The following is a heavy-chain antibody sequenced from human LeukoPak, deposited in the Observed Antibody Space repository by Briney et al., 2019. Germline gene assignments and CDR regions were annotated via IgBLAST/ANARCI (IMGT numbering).Heavy chain of an antibody. CDR1: GGSISSHY. Sequence: PSETLSLTCTVSGGSISSHYWSWIRQPPGRGLEWVGYTHYRGRTNYNPSLKSRVTMSVDTSKSQISLRLTSVTAADTAVYYCARDKGGSSGYYYVGFIDTWGQGTLVTVSS. D-gene: IGHD3-22*01. V-gene: IGHV4-59*11. CDR2: THYRGRT. CDR3: ARDKGGSSGYYYVGFIDT. J-gene: IGHJ3*02.